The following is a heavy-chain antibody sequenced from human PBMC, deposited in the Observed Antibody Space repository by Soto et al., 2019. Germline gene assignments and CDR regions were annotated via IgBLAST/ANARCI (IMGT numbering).Heavy chain of an antibody. CDR3: ATKQMGEYYDILTGYFYFAY. CDR1: GGSISSSSYY. V-gene: IGHV4-39*01. D-gene: IGHD3-9*01. Sequence: PSETLSLTCTVSGGSISSSSYYWGWIRQPPGKGLEWIGSIYYSGSTYYNPSLKSRVTISVDTSKNQFSLKLSSVTAADTAVYYCATKQMGEYYDILTGYFYFAYWGQGTLVTVSS. J-gene: IGHJ4*02. CDR2: IYYSGST.